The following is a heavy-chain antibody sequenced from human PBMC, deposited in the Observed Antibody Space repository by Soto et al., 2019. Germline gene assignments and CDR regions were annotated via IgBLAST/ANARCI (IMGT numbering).Heavy chain of an antibody. Sequence: EVQLVESGGGLVQPGGSLKLSCAASGFTFSGSALHWVRQAPGKGLEWVSSISSSSSYIYYADSVKGRFTISRDNAKNSLYLQMNSLRAEDTAVYYCARGEYSSQGHFDYWGQGTLVTVSS. D-gene: IGHD6-6*01. CDR3: ARGEYSSQGHFDY. J-gene: IGHJ4*02. CDR1: GFTFSGSA. V-gene: IGHV3-21*01. CDR2: ISSSSSYI.